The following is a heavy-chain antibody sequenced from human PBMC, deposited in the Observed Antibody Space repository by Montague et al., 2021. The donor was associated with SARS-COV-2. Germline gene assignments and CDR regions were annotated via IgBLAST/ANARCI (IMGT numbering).Heavy chain of an antibody. V-gene: IGHV4-39*07. CDR1: GGSISSSSYY. D-gene: IGHD3-22*01. CDR3: ARDTRIAMLVVVTRYGLDV. J-gene: IGHJ6*02. CDR2: IYYTGST. Sequence: SETLSLTCTVSGGSISSSSYYWGWIRQPPGKGLEWIGSIYYTGSTYYNPSLKSRVTISVDTSKNQFSLKVCSVTAADTAVYYCARDTRIAMLVVVTRYGLDVWGQGTTVTVSS.